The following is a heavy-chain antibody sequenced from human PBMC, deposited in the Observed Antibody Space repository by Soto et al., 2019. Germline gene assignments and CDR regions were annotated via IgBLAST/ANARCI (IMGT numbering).Heavy chain of an antibody. CDR3: AGDEKVGNCRGGSCYFWYGLDV. J-gene: IGHJ6*02. D-gene: IGHD2-15*01. Sequence: QVQLVESGGGVVQPGRSLRLSCAASGFTFSSYAMYWVRQAPGKGLEWVAVISYDGSNKQYADSVKGRFTISRDNSKNTLELQMNSLRAEDTAAYYCAGDEKVGNCRGGSCYFWYGLDVWGPGTTVTVS. V-gene: IGHV3-30*04. CDR2: ISYDGSNK. CDR1: GFTFSSYA.